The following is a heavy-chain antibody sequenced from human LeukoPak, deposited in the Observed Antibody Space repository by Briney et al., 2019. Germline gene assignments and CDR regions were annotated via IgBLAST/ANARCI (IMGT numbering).Heavy chain of an antibody. CDR2: IYPGDSDT. Sequence: GESLKISCKGSGYSFTSYWIGWVRQMPGKGLEWMGIIYPGDSDTRYSPSFQGQVTISADKSISTAYLQWSSLKASDTAMYYCARHGVVVVPAAITSDYYYYMDVWGKGTTVTVSS. D-gene: IGHD2-2*02. CDR3: ARHGVVVVPAAITSDYYYYMDV. V-gene: IGHV5-51*01. J-gene: IGHJ6*03. CDR1: GYSFTSYW.